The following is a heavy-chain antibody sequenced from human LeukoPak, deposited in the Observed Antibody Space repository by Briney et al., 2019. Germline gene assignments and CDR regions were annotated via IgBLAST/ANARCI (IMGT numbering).Heavy chain of an antibody. Sequence: PGECLRLSCAASGFMFTSYCMQSVRQAPGKGRGWVAVIWSEGTNKYYSHSGKDRFAISRDDSNDIVYQQMNGLRAEDTAVYYCAKDIQRGFDFTNSLDSWGQGTLVTVSS. CDR1: GFMFTSYC. D-gene: IGHD2-8*01. CDR3: AKDIQRGFDFTNSLDS. CDR2: IWSEGTNK. V-gene: IGHV3-33*06. J-gene: IGHJ4*02.